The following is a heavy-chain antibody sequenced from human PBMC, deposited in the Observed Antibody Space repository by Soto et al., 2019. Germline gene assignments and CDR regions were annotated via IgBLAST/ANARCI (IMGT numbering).Heavy chain of an antibody. CDR2: ISYDGSNQ. CDR1: GFTFSNYG. J-gene: IGHJ3*02. CDR3: AKEDDYGRRRKAFDI. D-gene: IGHD4-17*01. V-gene: IGHV3-30*18. Sequence: QVQLVESGGGVVQPGRSLRLSCAASGFTFSNYGMHWVRQAPGKGLEWVAVISYDGSNQYYADSVKGRFTISRDNSKNTLYLQMNSLRAEDTAVYYCAKEDDYGRRRKAFDIWGQGTMVTVSS.